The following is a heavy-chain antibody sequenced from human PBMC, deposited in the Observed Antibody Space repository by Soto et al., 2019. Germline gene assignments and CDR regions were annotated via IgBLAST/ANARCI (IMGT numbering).Heavy chain of an antibody. CDR3: AKDFGYSYGYRFDY. CDR1: GFTFSSYA. D-gene: IGHD5-18*01. V-gene: IGHV3-23*01. J-gene: IGHJ4*02. CDR2: ISGSGGST. Sequence: AGGSLRLSCAASGFTFSSYAMSWVRQAPGKGLEWVSAISGSGGSTYYADSVKGRFTISRDNSKNTLYLQMNSLRAEDTAVYYCAKDFGYSYGYRFDYWGQGTLVTVSS.